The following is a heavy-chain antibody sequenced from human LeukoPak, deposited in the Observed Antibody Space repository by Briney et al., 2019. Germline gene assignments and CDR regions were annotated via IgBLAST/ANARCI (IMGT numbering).Heavy chain of an antibody. J-gene: IGHJ3*02. D-gene: IGHD3-10*01. CDR3: ATAGARGVDGARDAFDI. V-gene: IGHV1-69*06. CDR1: GGTLSSYA. CDR2: IIPIFGTI. Sequence: ASVKVSCKASGGTLSSYAISWVRQAPGQGLEWMGGIIPIFGTINYAQKFQGRVTITADKSTSTLYMQLSSLTSEDTAVYYFATAGARGVDGARDAFDIWGEGTMVTVSS.